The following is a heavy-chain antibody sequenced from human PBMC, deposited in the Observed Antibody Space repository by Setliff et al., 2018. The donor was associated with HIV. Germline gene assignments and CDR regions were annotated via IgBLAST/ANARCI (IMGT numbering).Heavy chain of an antibody. D-gene: IGHD3-10*01. V-gene: IGHV4-38-2*01. Sequence: SETLSLTCDVSDYSVSSGSFWGWIRQPPGKELEWIGNIYHGGRSHYNPSLRSRVTMSVDTSKNQFSLKLSSVTAADTAVYYCARSPGLYGSGSYNWFDPWGQGTLVTVSS. J-gene: IGHJ5*02. CDR3: ARSPGLYGSGSYNWFDP. CDR1: DYSVSSGSF. CDR2: IYHGGRS.